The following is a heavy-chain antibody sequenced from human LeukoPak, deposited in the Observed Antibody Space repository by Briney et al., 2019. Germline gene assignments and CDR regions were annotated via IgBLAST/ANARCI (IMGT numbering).Heavy chain of an antibody. D-gene: IGHD6-6*01. V-gene: IGHV3-7*05. Sequence: AGRSLRLSCAASGFTFSSYWISWVRQAPGKGLEWVANIKQDGSEEVYVDSVKGRFTISRDNAKNSLFLQMNTLRAEDTAVYYCARDPYSSTWSYGMDVWGQGTTVTVSS. J-gene: IGHJ6*02. CDR2: IKQDGSEE. CDR1: GFTFSSYW. CDR3: ARDPYSSTWSYGMDV.